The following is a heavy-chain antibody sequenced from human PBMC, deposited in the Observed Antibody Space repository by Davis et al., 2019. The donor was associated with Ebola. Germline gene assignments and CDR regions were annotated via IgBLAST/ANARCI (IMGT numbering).Heavy chain of an antibody. CDR3: ARGPSLRGHDY. D-gene: IGHD3-10*01. CDR1: GGSFSGYY. Sequence: MPGGSLRLSCAVYGGSFSGYYWSWIRQPPGKGLEWIGEINHSGSTNYNPSLKSRVTISVDTSKNQFSLKLSSVTAADTAVYYCARGPSLRGHDYWGQGTLVTVSS. J-gene: IGHJ4*02. V-gene: IGHV4-34*01. CDR2: INHSGST.